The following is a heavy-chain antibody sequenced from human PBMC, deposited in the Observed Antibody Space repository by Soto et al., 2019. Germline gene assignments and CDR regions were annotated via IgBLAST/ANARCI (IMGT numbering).Heavy chain of an antibody. D-gene: IGHD3-3*01. CDR1: GFSFSDDA. CDR3: ARDVGTQLDFWSTSGMDV. J-gene: IGHJ6*02. CDR2: ITYDGSNK. V-gene: IGHV3-30-3*01. Sequence: GGSLRLSCAASGFSFSDDAMHWVRRAPGQGLEWVAVITYDGSNKYYADSVRGRFTISRDNSKNTLYLQMDSLIIDDTAVYYCARDVGTQLDFWSTSGMDVWGQGTTVTVSS.